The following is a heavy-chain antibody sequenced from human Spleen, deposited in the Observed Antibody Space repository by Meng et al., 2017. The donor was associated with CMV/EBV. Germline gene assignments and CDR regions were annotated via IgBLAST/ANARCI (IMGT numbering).Heavy chain of an antibody. D-gene: IGHD2-2*01. Sequence: GESLKISCAASGFTVSSNYMSWVRQAPGKGLEWVAVIWYDGTNKHYADSVKGRFTISRDNSKNTLYLQMNSLRADDTAVYYCAKDVCTSTTCYDYFDYWGQGTLVTVSS. V-gene: IGHV3-33*06. J-gene: IGHJ4*02. CDR3: AKDVCTSTTCYDYFDY. CDR1: GFTVSSNY. CDR2: IWYDGTNK.